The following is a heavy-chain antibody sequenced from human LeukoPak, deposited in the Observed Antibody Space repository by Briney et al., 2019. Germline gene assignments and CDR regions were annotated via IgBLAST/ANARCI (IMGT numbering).Heavy chain of an antibody. CDR3: ARPLYYYDSSGYHF. V-gene: IGHV4-38-2*01. Sequence: KPSETLSLTCAVSGDSISNSYYWGWIRQPPGKGLEWIGSIYHSGSTYYNPSLKSRVTISVDMSKNQFSLKPSSVTAADTAVYYCARPLYYYDSSGYHFWGQGTLVTVSS. CDR1: GDSISNSYY. CDR2: IYHSGST. D-gene: IGHD3-22*01. J-gene: IGHJ4*02.